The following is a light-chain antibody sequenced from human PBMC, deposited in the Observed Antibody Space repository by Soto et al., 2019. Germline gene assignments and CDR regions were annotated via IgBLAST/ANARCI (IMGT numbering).Light chain of an antibody. J-gene: IGKJ1*01. Sequence: EIVMTQSPATLSVSPGERATLSCRASQSVSNYLAWYQQKPGQAPRLLIYDASTRATGIPVGFSGSGSGTEFTLTISSLQSEDFGVYYCQQNKEWPGTFGQGTKVEIK. V-gene: IGKV3-15*01. CDR2: DAS. CDR3: QQNKEWPGT. CDR1: QSVSNY.